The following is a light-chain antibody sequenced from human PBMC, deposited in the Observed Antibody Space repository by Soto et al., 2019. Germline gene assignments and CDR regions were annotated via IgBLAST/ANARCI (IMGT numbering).Light chain of an antibody. J-gene: IGKJ4*01. CDR1: QGISNY. Sequence: DIQMTQSPSSLSASVGDRVTITCRASQGISNYLAWYQQIPGKVPRLLISAASTLQSGVPSGFSGSGSGTYFTLTISSLQPEDVATYYCQKYTNVPAFGGGTKVEIK. CDR2: AAS. V-gene: IGKV1-27*01. CDR3: QKYTNVPA.